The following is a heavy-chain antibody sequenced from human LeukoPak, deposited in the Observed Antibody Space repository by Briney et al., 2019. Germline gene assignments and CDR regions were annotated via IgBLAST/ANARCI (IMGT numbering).Heavy chain of an antibody. D-gene: IGHD3-22*01. CDR2: IYYSGST. CDR1: GGSISSGDYY. J-gene: IGHJ4*02. CDR3: AGMDSSGYVEDY. V-gene: IGHV4-30-4*01. Sequence: PSETLSLTCTVSGGSISSGDYYWSWIRQPPGKGLEWIGYIYYSGSTYYNPSLKSRVTISVDTSKNQFSLKLSSVTAADTAVYYCAGMDSSGYVEDYWGQGTLVTVSS.